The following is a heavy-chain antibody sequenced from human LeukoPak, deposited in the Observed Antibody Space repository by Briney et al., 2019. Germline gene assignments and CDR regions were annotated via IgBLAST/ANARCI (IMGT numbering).Heavy chain of an antibody. CDR2: IRYDGSNK. D-gene: IGHD4-17*01. Sequence: GGPLRLSCAASGFTFSSYGMHWVRQAPGKGLEGVAFIRYDGSNKYYADSVKGRFTISRDNSKNTLYLQMNSLRAEDTAVYYCANSQGYGDYVDAFDIWGQGTMVTVSS. CDR3: ANSQGYGDYVDAFDI. J-gene: IGHJ3*02. CDR1: GFTFSSYG. V-gene: IGHV3-30*02.